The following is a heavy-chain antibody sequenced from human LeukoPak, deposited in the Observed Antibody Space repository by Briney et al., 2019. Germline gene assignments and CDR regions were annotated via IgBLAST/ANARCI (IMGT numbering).Heavy chain of an antibody. V-gene: IGHV3-66*01. CDR3: ARGQTDLLRNYFDY. CDR1: GFMVGHKY. Sequence: PGGSLRLSCAASGFMVGHKYMSWVRQAPGKGLEWLSIIYAGGNTYSADSVKGRFTISRDNSRNTVYLQMSNLRDDDTAVYYCARGQTDLLRNYFDYWGPGTPVTVSS. J-gene: IGHJ4*02. CDR2: IYAGGNT.